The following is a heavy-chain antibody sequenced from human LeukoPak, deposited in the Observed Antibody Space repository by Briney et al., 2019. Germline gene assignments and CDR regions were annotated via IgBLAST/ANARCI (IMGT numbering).Heavy chain of an antibody. CDR2: ISAYNGNT. D-gene: IGHD5-18*01. J-gene: IGHJ6*02. V-gene: IGHV1-18*01. CDR1: GYTFTSYG. Sequence: GASVKVSCKASGYTFTSYGISWVRQAPGQGLEWMGRISAYNGNTNYAQKLQGRVTMTTDTSTSTAYVELRSLRSDDTAVYYCARGHGYSYGFPYYYYGMDVWGQGTTVTVSS. CDR3: ARGHGYSYGFPYYYYGMDV.